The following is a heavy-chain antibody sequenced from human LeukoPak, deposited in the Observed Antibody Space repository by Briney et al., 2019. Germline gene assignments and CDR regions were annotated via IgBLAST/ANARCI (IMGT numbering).Heavy chain of an antibody. Sequence: SETLSLTCTVSGGSISSYYWSWIRQPAGKGLEWIGRIYTSGSTNYNPSLKSRVTMSVDTSKNQFSLKLSSVTAADTAVYYCARHATPQDIVVIPADHIDYWGQGTLVTVSS. CDR2: IYTSGST. CDR3: ARHATPQDIVVIPADHIDY. V-gene: IGHV4-4*07. D-gene: IGHD2-2*01. CDR1: GGSISSYY. J-gene: IGHJ4*02.